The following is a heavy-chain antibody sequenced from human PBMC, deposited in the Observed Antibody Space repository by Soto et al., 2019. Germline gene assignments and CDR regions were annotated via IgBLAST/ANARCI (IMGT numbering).Heavy chain of an antibody. V-gene: IGHV4-59*08. Sequence: SETLSLTCTVSGGSISSYYWSWIRQPPGKGLEWIGYIYYSGSANYNPSLKSRVTISVDTSKSQFSLKLSSVTAADTAVYYCARQGDYFGFDFWGQGTLVTVSS. CDR2: IYYSGSA. CDR1: GGSISSYY. CDR3: ARQGDYFGFDF. J-gene: IGHJ4*02. D-gene: IGHD4-17*01.